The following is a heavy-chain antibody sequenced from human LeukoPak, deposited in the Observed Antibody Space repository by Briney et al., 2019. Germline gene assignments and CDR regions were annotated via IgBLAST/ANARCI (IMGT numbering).Heavy chain of an antibody. CDR2: MNPNSGNT. V-gene: IGHV1-8*01. J-gene: IGHJ6*04. CDR3: ARASRGKCSGGSCSLLDV. CDR1: GYTFTSYD. Sequence: GASVKVSCKASGYTFTSYDINWVRQATGQGLEWMGWMNPNSGNTGYAQKFQGRVTMTRNTSISTAYMELSSLRSEDTAVYYCARASRGKCSGGSCSLLDVWGKGTTVTISS. D-gene: IGHD2-15*01.